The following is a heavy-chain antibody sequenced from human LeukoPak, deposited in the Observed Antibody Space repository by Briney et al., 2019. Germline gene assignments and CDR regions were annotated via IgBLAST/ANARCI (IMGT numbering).Heavy chain of an antibody. D-gene: IGHD3-10*01. CDR3: ARITMVRGVIIEAAFDI. CDR1: GYTFTNFG. CDR2: ISGHSGNT. J-gene: IGHJ3*02. Sequence: ASVKVSCNTSGYTFTNFGLTWVRQAPGQGLEWLGWISGHSGNTNYAQKLQGRVTMTTDTSTSTAYMELRSLRSDDTAVYYCARITMVRGVIIEAAFDIWGQGTMVTVSS. V-gene: IGHV1-18*01.